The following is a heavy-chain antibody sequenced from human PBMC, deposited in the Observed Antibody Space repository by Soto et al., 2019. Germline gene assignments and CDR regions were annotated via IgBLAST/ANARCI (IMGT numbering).Heavy chain of an antibody. D-gene: IGHD1-26*01. V-gene: IGHV3-23*01. CDR3: SKSGGHSYFDY. CDR2: ISTSAGNT. CDR1: VFTFSTYA. J-gene: IGHJ4*02. Sequence: GGSLRLSCAASVFTFSTYAMTWVRLAPGKGREWVSSISTSAGNTYYADSGEGRFTISRDNTKNPLFLQMNSLGADDTAVYYCSKSGGHSYFDYWGQGTLVTVSS.